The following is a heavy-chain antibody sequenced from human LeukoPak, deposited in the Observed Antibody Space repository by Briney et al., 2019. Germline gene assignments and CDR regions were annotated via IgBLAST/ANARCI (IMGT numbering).Heavy chain of an antibody. CDR2: IKQDESEK. J-gene: IGHJ4*02. Sequence: GGSLRLSCTASGFSFSNYWMSWVRQAPGKGLEWVASIKQDESEKYYVDSVKGRLTTSRDNAKSSLYLQMSALRGEDTAVYYCARLVGDVTTWDCWGQGTLVTVSS. V-gene: IGHV3-7*03. CDR3: ARLVGDVTTWDC. CDR1: GFSFSNYW. D-gene: IGHD1-26*01.